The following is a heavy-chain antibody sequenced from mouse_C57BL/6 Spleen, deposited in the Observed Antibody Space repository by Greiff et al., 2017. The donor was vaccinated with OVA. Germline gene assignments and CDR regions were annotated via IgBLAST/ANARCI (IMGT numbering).Heavy chain of an antibody. J-gene: IGHJ3*01. CDR2: ISYDGSN. CDR1: GYSITSGYS. Sequence: EVKLVESGPGLVKPSQSLSLTCSVTGYSITSGYSWNWIRQFPGNKLEWMGYISYDGSNNYNPSLKNRISITRDTSKNQLFLKLNSVTTEDTATYYCARGDGYYPFAYWGQGTLVTVSA. D-gene: IGHD2-3*01. V-gene: IGHV3-6*01. CDR3: ARGDGYYPFAY.